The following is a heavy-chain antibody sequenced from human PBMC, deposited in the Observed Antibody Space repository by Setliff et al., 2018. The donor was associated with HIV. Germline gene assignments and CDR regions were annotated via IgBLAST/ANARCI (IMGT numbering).Heavy chain of an antibody. CDR2: IVPIFGTT. CDR3: ARVKRTSAYDY. Sequence: ASVKVSCKASGGSFSSYAITWVRQAPGQRLEWMGGIVPIFGTTNYAQKFQGRVTITADESTSTAYMELSSLRSEDTAVYYCARVKRTSAYDYWGQGTLVTVSS. CDR1: GGSFSSYA. V-gene: IGHV1-69*13. D-gene: IGHD2-2*01. J-gene: IGHJ4*02.